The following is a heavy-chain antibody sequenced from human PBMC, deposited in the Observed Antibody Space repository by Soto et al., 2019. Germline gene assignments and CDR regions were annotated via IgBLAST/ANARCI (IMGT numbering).Heavy chain of an antibody. V-gene: IGHV3-74*01. CDR3: ARPSWSGPSFWYFNV. D-gene: IGHD6-13*01. J-gene: IGHJ2*01. CDR2: INSDGSST. CDR1: GFTFSNYW. Sequence: EVQLVESGGNLVYPGGSLRLSCEASGFTFSNYWMHWVRQAPGKGLIWVSNINSDGSSTDYADSVKGRFTISRDNAKNTLYLQMNSLRTEDTAVYYCARPSWSGPSFWYFNVWGRGTLVTVSS.